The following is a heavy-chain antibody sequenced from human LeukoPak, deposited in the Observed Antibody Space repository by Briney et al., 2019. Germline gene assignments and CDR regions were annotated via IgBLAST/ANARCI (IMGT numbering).Heavy chain of an antibody. J-gene: IGHJ4*02. V-gene: IGHV4-39*01. CDR1: GGSISSSSYY. CDR3: ARLTVTYYYDSSGSHLDY. CDR2: IYYSGST. Sequence: SETLPLTCTVSGGSISSSSYYWGWIRQPPGKGLEWIGSIYYSGSTYYNPSLKSRVTISVDTSKNQFSLKLSSVTAADTAVYYCARLTVTYYYDSSGSHLDYWGQGTLVTVSS. D-gene: IGHD3-22*01.